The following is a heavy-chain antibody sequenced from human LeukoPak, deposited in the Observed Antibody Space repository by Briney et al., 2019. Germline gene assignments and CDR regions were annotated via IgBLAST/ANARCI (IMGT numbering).Heavy chain of an antibody. J-gene: IGHJ5*02. Sequence: SQTLSLTCTVSGGSISSGDYYWSWIRQPPGKGLEWVAYMYYSGSAYYNPSLKSRATISVDTSKNQVSLKLTSLTAADTAVYFCARPYYYDSRIDPWGRGTLVTVSS. CDR2: MYYSGSA. D-gene: IGHD3-22*01. V-gene: IGHV4-30-4*01. CDR3: ARPYYYDSRIDP. CDR1: GGSISSGDYY.